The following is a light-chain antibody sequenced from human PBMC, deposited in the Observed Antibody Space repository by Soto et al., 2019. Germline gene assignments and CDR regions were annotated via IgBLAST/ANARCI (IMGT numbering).Light chain of an antibody. J-gene: IGLJ1*01. Sequence: QSVLTQPPSVSAAPGQKVTISCSGSSSNIGGNSVNWYQQLPGTAPKVLIYTDNERPSGVPDRFSGSKSGTSASLAINGLQSGDEADYYCGAWDESLNGYVFGTGTKVTVL. CDR1: SSNIGGNS. CDR2: TDN. V-gene: IGLV1-44*01. CDR3: GAWDESLNGYV.